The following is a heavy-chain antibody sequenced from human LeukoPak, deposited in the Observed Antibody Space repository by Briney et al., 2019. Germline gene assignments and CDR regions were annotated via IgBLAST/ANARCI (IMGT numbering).Heavy chain of an antibody. D-gene: IGHD3-10*01. CDR2: IYYSGNT. Sequence: PSETLSLTCTVSGGPISSGDYYWGWIRQPPGRGLEWIGSIYYSGNTYYNPSLKSRLTISVDTSKNQFSLKLSSVTAADTAVYYCARRGSGLNWFDPWGQGTRVTVSS. CDR1: GGPISSGDYY. V-gene: IGHV4-39*01. J-gene: IGHJ5*02. CDR3: ARRGSGLNWFDP.